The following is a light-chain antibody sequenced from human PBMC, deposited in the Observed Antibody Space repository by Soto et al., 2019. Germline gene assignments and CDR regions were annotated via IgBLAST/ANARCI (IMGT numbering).Light chain of an antibody. Sequence: QSVLTQPASVSGSPGHSIAISCTGTSSDVGGYNYVSWYQQHPGKAPKLMIYEVSNRPSGVSNRFSGSKSGNTASLTISGLQAEEEADYYCSSYTSGSNYVFGTGTKVTVL. J-gene: IGLJ1*01. CDR2: EVS. CDR3: SSYTSGSNYV. CDR1: SSDVGGYNY. V-gene: IGLV2-14*01.